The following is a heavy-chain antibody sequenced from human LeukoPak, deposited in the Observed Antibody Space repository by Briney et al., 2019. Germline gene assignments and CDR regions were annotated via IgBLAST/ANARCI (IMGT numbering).Heavy chain of an antibody. V-gene: IGHV4-30-4*01. CDR1: GGSISSGDYY. CDR2: IYYSGST. CDR3: ARGGVPYCSSTSCYSQRGTIAFDY. Sequence: SQTLSLTCTVSGGSISSGDYYWSWIRQPPGKGLEWIGYIYYSGSTYYNPSLKSRVTISVDTSKNQFSLKLSSVTAADTAVYYCARGGVPYCSSTSCYSQRGTIAFDYWGQGTLVTVSS. D-gene: IGHD2-2*01. J-gene: IGHJ4*02.